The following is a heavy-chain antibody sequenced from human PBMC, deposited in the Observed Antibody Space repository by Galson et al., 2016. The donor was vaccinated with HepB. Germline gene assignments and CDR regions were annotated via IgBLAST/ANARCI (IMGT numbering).Heavy chain of an antibody. V-gene: IGHV3-64D*06. D-gene: IGHD1-26*01. CDR2: ISSRGDST. CDR3: VSWDSGSPFYGMDV. CDR1: GFTFSNYA. Sequence: SLRLSCATSGFTFSNYAMHWVRQAPGKGLEYVSAISSRGDSTYYADSVKGRFTISRDNSKNTLYFQMSSLRPEDTAVYYCVSWDSGSPFYGMDVWGQGTTVTVSS. J-gene: IGHJ6*02.